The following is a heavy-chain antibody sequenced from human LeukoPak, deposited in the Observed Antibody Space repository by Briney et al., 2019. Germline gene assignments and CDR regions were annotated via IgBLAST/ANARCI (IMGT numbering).Heavy chain of an antibody. CDR1: GFTFSSYG. J-gene: IGHJ4*02. D-gene: IGHD5-18*01. V-gene: IGHV3-30*18. CDR3: AKSPLEDTSAFDY. CDR2: ISYDGNNK. Sequence: PGRSLRLSCAASGFTFSSYGMHWVRQAPGKGLEWVTVISYDGNNKYYADSVKGRFTISRDNSKNTLYLQMNSLRAEDTAVYYCAKSPLEDTSAFDYWGQGTLVTVSS.